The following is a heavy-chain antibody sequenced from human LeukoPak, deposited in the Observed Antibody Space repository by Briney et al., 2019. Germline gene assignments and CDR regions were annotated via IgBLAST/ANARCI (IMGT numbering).Heavy chain of an antibody. J-gene: IGHJ3*02. D-gene: IGHD2-2*01. CDR3: AKDYCSSTSCEGDAFDI. V-gene: IGHV3-23*01. CDR1: GFTFSSYS. CDR2: ISGSGGST. Sequence: PGGSLRLSCAASGFTFSSYSMNWVRQAPGKGLEWVSAISGSGGSTYYADSVKGRFTISRDNSKNTLYLQMNSLRAEDTAVYYCAKDYCSSTSCEGDAFDIWGQGTMVTVSS.